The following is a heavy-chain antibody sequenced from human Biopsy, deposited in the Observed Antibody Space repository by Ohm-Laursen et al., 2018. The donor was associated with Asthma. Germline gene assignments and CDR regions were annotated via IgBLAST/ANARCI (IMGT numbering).Heavy chain of an antibody. D-gene: IGHD3-22*01. J-gene: IGHJ4*02. CDR3: ARIPRRSGSYFVDY. CDR2: IHHSGTS. V-gene: IGHV4-31*03. CDR1: GDSITSGGCR. Sequence: SQTLSLTCTVSGDSITSGGCRWNWIRQHPGKGLEWIGYIHHSGTSYFNPSLKSRVSFSRDTSKNQFSLRLSSVTAADTAMYYCARIPRRSGSYFVDYWGQGTLVTVSS.